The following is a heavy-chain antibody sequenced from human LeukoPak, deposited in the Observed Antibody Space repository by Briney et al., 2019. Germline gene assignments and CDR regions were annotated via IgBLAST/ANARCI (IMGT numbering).Heavy chain of an antibody. CDR3: ARSNKKYYYDSSRHFDY. V-gene: IGHV4-59*01. D-gene: IGHD3-22*01. CDR1: GGSISSYY. Sequence: PSETLSLTCTVSGGSISSYYWSWIRQPPGKGLEWIGYIYYSGSTNYNPSLKSRVTISVDTYKNQFSLKLSSVTAADTAVYYCARSNKKYYYDSSRHFDYWGQGTLVTVSS. J-gene: IGHJ4*02. CDR2: IYYSGST.